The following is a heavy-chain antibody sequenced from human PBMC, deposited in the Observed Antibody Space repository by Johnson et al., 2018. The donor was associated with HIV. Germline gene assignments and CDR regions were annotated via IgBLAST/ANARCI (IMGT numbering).Heavy chain of an antibody. V-gene: IGHV3-9*01. CDR3: AKSPGKDTGGKSGAFDI. D-gene: IGHD4-23*01. CDR1: GFTFDDYA. J-gene: IGHJ3*02. CDR2: ISWNSGCI. Sequence: VQLVESGGGLVQPGRSLRLSCAASGFTFDDYAMHWVRQAPGKGLEWVSSISWNSGCIGYADSVKGRFTISRDNAKNSLYLQMNSLRDEDTAVYYCAKSPGKDTGGKSGAFDIWGQGTMVTVSS.